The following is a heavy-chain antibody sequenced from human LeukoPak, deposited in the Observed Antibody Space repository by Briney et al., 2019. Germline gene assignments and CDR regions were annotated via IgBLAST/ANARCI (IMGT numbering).Heavy chain of an antibody. V-gene: IGHV3-21*06. Sequence: GGSLRLSCEASGFPFSNYGMNWVRHAPGKGLEWVSFTDTSGNYIYYGDSVKGRLTIARDNARNLLYLQMNGLRAEDSAVYYCARGRSSTLLRGVALSDGFDVWGQGAMVAVSS. CDR2: TDTSGNYI. CDR3: ARGRSSTLLRGVALSDGFDV. J-gene: IGHJ3*01. D-gene: IGHD3-10*01. CDR1: GFPFSNYG.